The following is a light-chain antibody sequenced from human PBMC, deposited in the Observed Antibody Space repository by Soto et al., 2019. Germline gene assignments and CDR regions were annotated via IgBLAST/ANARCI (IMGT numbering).Light chain of an antibody. CDR1: SGHSNYA. CDR3: QTWGSGIVV. V-gene: IGLV4-69*01. CDR2: LNSDGSH. Sequence: QLVLTQSPSASASLGASVKLTCTLSSGHSNYAIAWHQQQSEKGPRYLMKLNSDGSHSKGDGIPDRFSGSSSGAERYLPISSLQSEEEADYSCQTWGSGIVVFGGGTKLTVL. J-gene: IGLJ2*01.